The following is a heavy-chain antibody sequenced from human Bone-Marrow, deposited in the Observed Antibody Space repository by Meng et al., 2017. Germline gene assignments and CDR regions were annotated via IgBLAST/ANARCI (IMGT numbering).Heavy chain of an antibody. CDR3: TTMTTVVTSDY. CDR1: GFTFSSYG. Sequence: GGSLRLSCAASGFTFSSYGMHWVRQAPGKGLEWVAVIWYDGSNKYYADSVKGRFTISRDNSKNTLYLQTNSLKTEDTAVYYCTTMTTVVTSDYWGQGT. V-gene: IGHV3-33*01. J-gene: IGHJ4*02. CDR2: IWYDGSNK. D-gene: IGHD4-23*01.